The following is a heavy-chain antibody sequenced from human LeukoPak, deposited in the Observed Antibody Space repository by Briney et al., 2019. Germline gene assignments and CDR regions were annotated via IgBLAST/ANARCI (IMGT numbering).Heavy chain of an antibody. D-gene: IGHD6-13*01. Sequence: ASVKVSCKASGYTFTSYGISWVRQAPGQGLEWMGWISAYNGNTNYAQKLQGRVTMTTDTSTSTAYMELRSLRSDDTAVYYCARRSAQVAAAGLDNWFDPWGQGTLVTVSS. CDR1: GYTFTSYG. J-gene: IGHJ5*02. V-gene: IGHV1-18*01. CDR2: ISAYNGNT. CDR3: ARRSAQVAAAGLDNWFDP.